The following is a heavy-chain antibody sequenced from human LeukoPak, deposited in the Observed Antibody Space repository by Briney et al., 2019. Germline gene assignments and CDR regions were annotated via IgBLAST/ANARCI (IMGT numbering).Heavy chain of an antibody. D-gene: IGHD3-3*01. Sequence: GGSLRLSCAASGFTVSSNYMSWVRQAPGKRLEWVSVIYSGGSTYYADSVKGRFTISRDNSKNTLYLQMNSLRAEDTAVYYCARGMHYYDFWSGVQVAFDIWGQGTMVTVSS. CDR2: IYSGGST. CDR1: GFTVSSNY. V-gene: IGHV3-66*02. CDR3: ARGMHYYDFWSGVQVAFDI. J-gene: IGHJ3*02.